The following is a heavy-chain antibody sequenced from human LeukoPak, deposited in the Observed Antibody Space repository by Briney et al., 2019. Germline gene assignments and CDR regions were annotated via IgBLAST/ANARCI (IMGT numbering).Heavy chain of an antibody. CDR3: ARHLAGTYYRGIDY. CDR1: GFTFSSYR. CDR2: IKQDGSEK. V-gene: IGHV3-7*05. J-gene: IGHJ4*02. D-gene: IGHD3-10*01. Sequence: QPGGSLRLSCVASGFTFSSYRMTWVRQAPGKGLEWVANIKQDGSEKYYVDSVKGRFTISRDNAKNSLFLQMNSLRVEDTAVYYCARHLAGTYYRGIDYRGQGTLVTVSS.